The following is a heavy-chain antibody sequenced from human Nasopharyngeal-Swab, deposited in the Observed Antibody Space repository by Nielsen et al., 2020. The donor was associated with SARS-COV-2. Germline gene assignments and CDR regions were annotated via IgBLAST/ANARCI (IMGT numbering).Heavy chain of an antibody. CDR2: INHSGST. V-gene: IGHV4-34*01. Sequence: ESLKISCGVYGGSFSGYYWNWIRQPPGKGLEWIGEINHSGSTYYSPFLKSRVTISVDTSNNQFSLRLSSVTAADTAVYYCARGSYSASSDGEKYYYHGMDVWGQGTTVTVSS. D-gene: IGHD6-6*01. J-gene: IGHJ6*02. CDR1: GGSFSGYY. CDR3: ARGSYSASSDGEKYYYHGMDV.